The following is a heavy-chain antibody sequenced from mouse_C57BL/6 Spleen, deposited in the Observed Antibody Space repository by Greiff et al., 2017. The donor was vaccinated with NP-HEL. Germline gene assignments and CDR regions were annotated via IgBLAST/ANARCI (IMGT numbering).Heavy chain of an antibody. CDR2: IHPNSGST. CDR3: ARAHYYGSREDAWFAY. J-gene: IGHJ3*01. V-gene: IGHV1-64*01. Sequence: QVQLQQPGAELVKPGASVTLSCKASGYTFTSYWMHWVKQRPGQGLEWIGMIHPNSGSTNYNEKFKSKAILTVDKSSSTAYMQLSSLTSEDSAVYYCARAHYYGSREDAWFAYWGQGTLVTVSA. CDR1: GYTFTSYW. D-gene: IGHD1-1*01.